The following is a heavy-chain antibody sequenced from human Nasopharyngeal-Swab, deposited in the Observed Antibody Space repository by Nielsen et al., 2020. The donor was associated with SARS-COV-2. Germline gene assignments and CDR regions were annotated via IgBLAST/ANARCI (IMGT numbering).Heavy chain of an antibody. V-gene: IGHV3-30*18. CDR2: ISYDGSNK. Sequence: WIRQPPGKGLEWVAVISYDGSNKYYADSVKGRFTISRDNSKNTLYLQMNSLRAEDTAVYYCAKTAGAADYYYYYYMDVWAKGPRSPSP. J-gene: IGHJ6*03. CDR3: AKTAGAADYYYYYYMDV. D-gene: IGHD6-13*01.